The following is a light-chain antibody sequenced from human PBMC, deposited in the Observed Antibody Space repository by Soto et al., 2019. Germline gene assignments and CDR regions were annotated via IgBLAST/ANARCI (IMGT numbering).Light chain of an antibody. V-gene: IGKV3-20*01. CDR3: QQYDSTPPT. CDR1: QRVNSNY. J-gene: IGKJ1*01. Sequence: EIVLTQSPGTLSLSPGERATLSCRASQRVNSNYLAWYQQKPGQAPRLLIYGASNRATDIPYRFSASGSGTDFTLTITRLEAEDFAVYYCQQYDSTPPTFGQGTKVEVK. CDR2: GAS.